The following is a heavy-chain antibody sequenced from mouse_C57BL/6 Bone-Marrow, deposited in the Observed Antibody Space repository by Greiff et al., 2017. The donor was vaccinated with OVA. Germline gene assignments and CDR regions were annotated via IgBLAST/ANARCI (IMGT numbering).Heavy chain of an antibody. J-gene: IGHJ2*01. CDR3: AREDGTTVVVDY. V-gene: IGHV1-50*01. Sequence: QVQLQQPGAELVKPGASVKLSCKSSGYTFTSYWMQWVKQSPGQGLEWIGEIDPSDSYTNYNQKFKGKATLTVDTSSSTAYMQLSSLTSEDSAVYYCAREDGTTVVVDYWGQGTTLTVSS. D-gene: IGHD1-1*01. CDR1: GYTFTSYW. CDR2: IDPSDSYT.